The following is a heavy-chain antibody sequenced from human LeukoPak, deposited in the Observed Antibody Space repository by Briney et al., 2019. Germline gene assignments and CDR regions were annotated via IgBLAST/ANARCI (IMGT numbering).Heavy chain of an antibody. Sequence: PRGSLRLSCAASGFTFDDYAMHWVRQAPGKGLEWVSGISWNSGSIGYADSVKGRFTISRDNAKNSLYLQMNSLRAEDTALYYCAKETADWFDPWGQGTLVTVSS. J-gene: IGHJ5*02. CDR2: ISWNSGSI. V-gene: IGHV3-9*01. CDR1: GFTFDDYA. CDR3: AKETADWFDP. D-gene: IGHD6-13*01.